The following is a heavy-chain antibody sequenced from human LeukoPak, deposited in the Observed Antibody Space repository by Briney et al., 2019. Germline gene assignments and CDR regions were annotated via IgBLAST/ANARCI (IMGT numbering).Heavy chain of an antibody. CDR1: GYTFTGYY. CDR2: INPNSGGT. Sequence: ASVKVSCKASGYTFTGYYMHWVRQAPGQGLEWMGWINPNSGGTNYAQKFQGRVTMTRDTSISTASMELRRLESDDSAVYYCARDSGWGNYRSVDYFDYWGQGTLVTVSS. CDR3: ARDSGWGNYRSVDYFDY. J-gene: IGHJ4*02. V-gene: IGHV1-2*02. D-gene: IGHD3-16*02.